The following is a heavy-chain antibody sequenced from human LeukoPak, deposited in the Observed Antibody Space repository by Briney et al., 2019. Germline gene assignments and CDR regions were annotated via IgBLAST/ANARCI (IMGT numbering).Heavy chain of an antibody. Sequence: GESLKISCQGSGYSFTNSWIGWVRQMPGKGLEWMGIIYPGDSDTTYSPSFQGQVTISADKSISTAYLQWSSLKASDTAMYYCASAGDTSDYFYFSAFDIWGQGTVVTVSS. CDR1: GYSFTNSW. CDR3: ASAGDTSDYFYFSAFDI. CDR2: IYPGDSDT. D-gene: IGHD3-22*01. V-gene: IGHV5-51*01. J-gene: IGHJ3*02.